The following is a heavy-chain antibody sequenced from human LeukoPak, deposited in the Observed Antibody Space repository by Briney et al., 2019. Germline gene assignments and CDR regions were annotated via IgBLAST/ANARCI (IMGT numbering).Heavy chain of an antibody. J-gene: IGHJ5*02. CDR1: GGSISSSSYY. V-gene: IGHV4-39*07. D-gene: IGHD6-13*01. CDR3: ARGITPSGSWYEGSGPSWFDP. CDR2: IYYSGST. Sequence: SSETLSLTCTVSGGSISSSSYYWGWIRQPPGKGLEWIGSIYYSGSTYYNPSLKSRVTISVDTSKNQFSLKLSSVTAADTAVYYCARGITPSGSWYEGSGPSWFDPWGQGTLVTVSS.